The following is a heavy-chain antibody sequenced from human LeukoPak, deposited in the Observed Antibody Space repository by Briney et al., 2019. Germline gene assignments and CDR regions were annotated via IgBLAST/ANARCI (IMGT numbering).Heavy chain of an antibody. V-gene: IGHV1-8*01. CDR2: MNPNSGNT. CDR3: ARGRRYCSGGSCLFPTYYFDY. D-gene: IGHD2-15*01. Sequence: ASVKVSCKASGYTFTSYDINWVRQATGQGLEWMGWMNPNSGNTGYAQKFQGRVTMTRNTSISTAYMELSSLRSEDTAVYYCARGRRYCSGGSCLFPTYYFDYWGQGTLVTVSS. J-gene: IGHJ4*02. CDR1: GYTFTSYD.